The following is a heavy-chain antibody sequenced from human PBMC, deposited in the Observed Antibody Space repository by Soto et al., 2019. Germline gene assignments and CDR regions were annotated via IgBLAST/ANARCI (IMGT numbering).Heavy chain of an antibody. CDR2: ISWNSRNI. CDR1: GFSFEDYG. D-gene: IGHD3-10*01. V-gene: IGHV3-9*01. J-gene: IGHJ6*02. CDR3: AKDIARYQLVLITEGMDV. Sequence: GGSLRLSCTASGFSFEDYGMHWVRQAPGKGLEWVSSISWNSRNIAYADSVKGRFTVSRDNAKNSLYLQMNSLRPEDTALYYCAKDIARYQLVLITEGMDVWGQGTTVTVSS.